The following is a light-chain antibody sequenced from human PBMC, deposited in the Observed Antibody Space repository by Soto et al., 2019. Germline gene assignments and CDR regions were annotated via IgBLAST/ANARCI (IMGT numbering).Light chain of an antibody. CDR2: GAS. CDR1: QSISSN. J-gene: IGKJ1*01. V-gene: IGKV3-15*01. CDR3: QQYGSSRT. Sequence: EIVMTQSPATLSVSPGEGATLSCRASQSISSNLAWYQQKPGQAPKLLIYGASTRATGFPARFSGSGSGTDFTLTISRLEPEDFAVYYCQQYGSSRTFGQGTKVDIK.